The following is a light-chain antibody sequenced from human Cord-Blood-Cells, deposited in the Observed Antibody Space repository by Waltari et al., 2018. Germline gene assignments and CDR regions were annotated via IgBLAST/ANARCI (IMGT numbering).Light chain of an antibody. CDR1: QSISSY. Sequence: DIQMTKSPSSLSASVGDRVTITCRASQSISSYLNWYQQKPGKAPKLLIDAASSLQSGVPSRFSGSGSGTDFTLTISSLQPEDFATYFCQQSYSTWTFGQGTKVELK. CDR3: QQSYSTWT. CDR2: AAS. J-gene: IGKJ1*01. V-gene: IGKV1-39*01.